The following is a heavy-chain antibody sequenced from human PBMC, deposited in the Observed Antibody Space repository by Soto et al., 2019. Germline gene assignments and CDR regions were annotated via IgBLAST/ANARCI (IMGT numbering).Heavy chain of an antibody. CDR2: ISTNSGNT. Sequence: QVPLEQSGAEVKEPGASVKVSCKASGYPFGTYAITWVRQAPGQGLEWVGWISTNSGNTYYAQNFQGRVTLTTDTSTTTAYMELMSLTSDDTASYYCARTYNWNSEGFDHWGQGTLVTVST. CDR1: GYPFGTYA. J-gene: IGHJ4*02. CDR3: ARTYNWNSEGFDH. V-gene: IGHV1-18*04. D-gene: IGHD1-7*01.